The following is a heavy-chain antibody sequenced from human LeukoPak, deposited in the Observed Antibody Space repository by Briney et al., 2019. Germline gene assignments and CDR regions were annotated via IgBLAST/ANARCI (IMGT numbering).Heavy chain of an antibody. D-gene: IGHD3-16*01. CDR2: ISSSSYI. J-gene: IGHJ4*02. CDR1: GFTFSSYS. Sequence: PGGSLRLSCAASGFTFSSYSMNWVRQTPGKGLEWVSSISSSSYIFYADSVKGRFTMSRDNAKKSLFLQMNSLRAEDTAVYYCAKIPQVATYTVPNFDFWGQGTLVTVSS. V-gene: IGHV3-21*04. CDR3: AKIPQVATYTVPNFDF.